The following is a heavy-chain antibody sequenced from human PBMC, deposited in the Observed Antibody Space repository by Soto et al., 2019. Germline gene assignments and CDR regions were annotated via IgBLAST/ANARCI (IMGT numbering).Heavy chain of an antibody. CDR3: ARRSYVIVTVPRTFDS. V-gene: IGHV1-3*01. CDR2: INAGNGNT. J-gene: IGHJ3*02. D-gene: IGHD3-9*01. Sequence: ASVKVSCKASGYTFTSYAMHWVRQAPGQRLEWIGWINAGNGNTKYSQKFQGRVTITRDTSASTAYMELSSLRSEDTAVYYCARRSYVIVTVPRTFDSWGQVTMVTVSS. CDR1: GYTFTSYA.